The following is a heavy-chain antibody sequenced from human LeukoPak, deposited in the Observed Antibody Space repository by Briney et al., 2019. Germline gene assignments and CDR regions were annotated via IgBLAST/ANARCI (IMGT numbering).Heavy chain of an antibody. V-gene: IGHV3-74*01. Sequence: GGSLRLSCAASGFTFSSYEMNWVRRAPGKGLVWVSRMNTDGSRTDYADSVKGRFTISRDNAKNTLYLQMNSLGAEDTAVYSCASDFTGRDDYWGQGTLVTVSS. CDR1: GFTFSSYE. CDR2: MNTDGSRT. D-gene: IGHD2-8*02. CDR3: ASDFTGRDDY. J-gene: IGHJ4*02.